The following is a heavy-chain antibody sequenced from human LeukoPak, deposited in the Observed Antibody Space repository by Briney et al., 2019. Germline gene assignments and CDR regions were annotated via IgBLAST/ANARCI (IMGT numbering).Heavy chain of an antibody. V-gene: IGHV4-59*01. CDR2: IYDSGSA. D-gene: IGHD3-10*01. CDR1: GDPISSYY. J-gene: IGHJ3*02. CDR3: ARILSAFDI. Sequence: PSETLSLTCTVSGDPISSYYWSWIRQPPGKGLEWIGYIYDSGSADYNPSLKSRVTISVDTSQNQFSLKLNSVTAADTAVYYCARILSAFDIWGQGTMVTVSS.